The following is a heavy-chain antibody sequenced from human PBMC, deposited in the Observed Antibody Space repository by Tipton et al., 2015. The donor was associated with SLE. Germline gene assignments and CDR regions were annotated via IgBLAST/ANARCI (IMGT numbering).Heavy chain of an antibody. CDR2: IYHSGST. J-gene: IGHJ4*02. Sequence: LRLSCTVSGYSISSGYYWGWIRQPPGKGMEWIGSIYHSGSTYYNPSLKSRVTISVDTSKNQFSLKLSSVTAADTAVYYCARGPEQWLVNPHYFDYWGQGTLVTVSS. CDR1: GYSISSGYY. CDR3: ARGPEQWLVNPHYFDY. V-gene: IGHV4-38-2*02. D-gene: IGHD6-19*01.